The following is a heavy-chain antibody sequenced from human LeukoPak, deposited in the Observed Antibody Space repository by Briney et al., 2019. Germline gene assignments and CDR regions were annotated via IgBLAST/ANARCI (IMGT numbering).Heavy chain of an antibody. CDR2: IIPIFGTA. J-gene: IGHJ5*02. CDR3: ARGNIAAAGTWWFDP. D-gene: IGHD6-13*01. CDR1: GGTFSSYA. Sequence: GASVKVSCKASGGTFSSYAISWVRQAPGQGLEWMGGIIPIFGTANYAQKFQGRVTITADESTSTAYMELSSLRSEDTAVYYCARGNIAAAGTWWFDPWGQGTLVTVSS. V-gene: IGHV1-69*13.